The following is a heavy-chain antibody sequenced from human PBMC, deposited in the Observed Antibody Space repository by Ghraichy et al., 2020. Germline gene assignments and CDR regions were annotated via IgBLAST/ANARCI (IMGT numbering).Heavy chain of an antibody. Sequence: ASVKVSCKASGYTFTSYDINWVRQATGQGLEWMGWINPNSGNTGYAQKFQGRVTMTRNTSISTAYMELSSLRSEDTAVYYCARVWGQYYYDSSGYYSDWFDPWGQGTLVTVSS. CDR2: INPNSGNT. J-gene: IGHJ5*02. D-gene: IGHD3-22*01. CDR1: GYTFTSYD. CDR3: ARVWGQYYYDSSGYYSDWFDP. V-gene: IGHV1-8*01.